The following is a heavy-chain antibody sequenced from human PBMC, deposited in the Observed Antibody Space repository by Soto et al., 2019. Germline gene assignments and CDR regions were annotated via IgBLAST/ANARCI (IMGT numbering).Heavy chain of an antibody. J-gene: IGHJ4*02. CDR3: ATRRGDGYNDY. Sequence: QVQLVQSGAEVKKPGSSGKVSCKASGGPFSSYTISWVRQAPGQGLEWMGRIIPILGIANSAQKFQGRVTITADKSTSTAYMELSSLRSEDTAVYYCATRRGDGYNDYWGQGTLVTVSS. D-gene: IGHD3-10*01. V-gene: IGHV1-69*02. CDR1: GGPFSSYT. CDR2: IIPILGIA.